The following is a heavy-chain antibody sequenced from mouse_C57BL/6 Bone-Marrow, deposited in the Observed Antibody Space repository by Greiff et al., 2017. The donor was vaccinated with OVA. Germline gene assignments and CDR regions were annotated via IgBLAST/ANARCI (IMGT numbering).Heavy chain of an antibody. J-gene: IGHJ1*03. V-gene: IGHV1-87*01. CDR2: GQGLEWIG. CDR3: SKDSAVYDCECSYDGYYWYFDV. CDR1: YTFSRRVH. D-gene: IGHD2-3*01. Sequence: QVQLQQSGPELARPWASVKISCQAFYTFSRRVHFAIRDTNYWMQWVKQRPGQGLEWIGAIYPGNGDTSYNQKFKGKATLTADKSYSTAYMQLSSLTSKDSAVYDCECSYDGYYWYFDVWGTGTTVTVSS.